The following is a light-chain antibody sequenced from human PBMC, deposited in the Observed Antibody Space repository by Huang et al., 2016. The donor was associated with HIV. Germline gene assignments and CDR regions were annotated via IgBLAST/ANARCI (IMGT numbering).Light chain of an antibody. V-gene: IGKV2-28*01. CDR2: LGA. CDR3: MQGLQTPPT. CDR1: QSLLYSNGYTY. J-gene: IGKJ1*01. Sequence: DIVMTQSPLSLSVTLGELASISCKSNQSLLYSNGYTYLDWYLQKPGHSPQLLIFLGADRASGVPDRFSGSGTGVDFTLTISRLEAEDVGVYYCMQGLQTPPTFGQGTKVEI.